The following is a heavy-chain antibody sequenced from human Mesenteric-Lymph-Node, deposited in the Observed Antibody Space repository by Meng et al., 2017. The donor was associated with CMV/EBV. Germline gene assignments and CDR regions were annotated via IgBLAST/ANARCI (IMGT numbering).Heavy chain of an antibody. D-gene: IGHD2-2*01. CDR1: GSVSSRSYY. Sequence: GSVSSRSYYWSWIRQPPGKGLEWIGYIYYSGSTNYNPSLKSRVTISVDTSKNQFSLKLSSVTAADTAVYYCASGGCSSTSCYEYFQHWGQGTLVTVSS. CDR2: IYYSGST. CDR3: ASGGCSSTSCYEYFQH. V-gene: IGHV4-61*01. J-gene: IGHJ1*01.